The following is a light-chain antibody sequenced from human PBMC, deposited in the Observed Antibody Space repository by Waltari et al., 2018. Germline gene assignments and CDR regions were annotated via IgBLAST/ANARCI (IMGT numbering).Light chain of an antibody. V-gene: IGKV1-5*03. CDR1: QSISNW. CDR2: QAS. Sequence: DIQMTQSPFTLSASVGDRVIITCRASQSISNWLAWYQHKPGKAPKLLIYQASTLASGVPSRFSGSGSGTDFSLTISSLQPDDFATYYCQQYNSYSLLTFGGGTKVEIK. CDR3: QQYNSYSLLT. J-gene: IGKJ4*01.